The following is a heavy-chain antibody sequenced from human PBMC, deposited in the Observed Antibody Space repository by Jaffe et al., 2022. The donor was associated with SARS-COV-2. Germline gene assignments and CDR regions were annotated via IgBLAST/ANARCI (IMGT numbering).Heavy chain of an antibody. CDR3: ARELVVALDY. CDR1: GFTFSSYA. Sequence: QVQLVESGGGVVQPGRSLRLSCAASGFTFSSYAMHWVRQAPGKGLEWVAVISYDGSNKYYADSVKGRFTISRDNSKNTLYLQMNSLRAEDTAVYYCARELVVALDYWGQGTLVTVSS. D-gene: IGHD2-15*01. J-gene: IGHJ4*02. V-gene: IGHV3-30-3*01. CDR2: ISYDGSNK.